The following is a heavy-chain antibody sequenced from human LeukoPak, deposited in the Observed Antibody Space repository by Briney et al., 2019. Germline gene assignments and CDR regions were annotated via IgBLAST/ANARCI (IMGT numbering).Heavy chain of an antibody. Sequence: PGGSLRLSCAASGFTFSTYSMHWVRQAPGKGLEWVSCIRSGSTYINYADSVKGRFTISRDDAKKSLYLQMNSLRAEDTAVYYCARDGIFDYWGQGTLVTVSS. CDR1: GFTFSTYS. J-gene: IGHJ4*02. CDR3: ARDGIFDY. V-gene: IGHV3-21*01. CDR2: IRSGSTYI.